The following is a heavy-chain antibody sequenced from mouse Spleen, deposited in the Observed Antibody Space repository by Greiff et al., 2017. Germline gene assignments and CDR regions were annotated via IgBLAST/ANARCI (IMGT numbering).Heavy chain of an antibody. V-gene: IGHV3-6*01. J-gene: IGHJ4*01. D-gene: IGHD1-1*01. Sequence: VQLQQSGPGLVKPSQSLSLTCSVTGYSITSGYYWNWIRQFPGNKLEWMGYISYDGSNNYNPSLKNRISITRDTSKNQFFLKLNSVTTEDTATYYCARDGYGSPMDYWGQGTSVTVSS. CDR1: GYSITSGYY. CDR3: ARDGYGSPMDY. CDR2: ISYDGSN.